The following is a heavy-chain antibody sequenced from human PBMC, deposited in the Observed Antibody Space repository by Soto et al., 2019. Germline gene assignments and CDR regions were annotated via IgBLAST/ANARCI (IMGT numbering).Heavy chain of an antibody. J-gene: IGHJ4*02. CDR2: INAGNGNT. V-gene: IGHV1-3*05. D-gene: IGHD3-10*01. CDR3: AIGGPPLDY. CDR1: GYTFSSYA. Sequence: QVQLVQSGAEEKKPGASVKVSCKASGYTFSSYAMHWVRQAPGQRLEWRGWINAGNGNTKYSQKFQGRVTVSRDTSASTAYMELSSLRSEDTAVYYCAIGGPPLDYWGQGTLVTVSS.